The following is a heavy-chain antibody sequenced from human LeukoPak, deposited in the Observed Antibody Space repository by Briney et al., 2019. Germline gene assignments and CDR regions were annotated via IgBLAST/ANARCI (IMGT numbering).Heavy chain of an antibody. V-gene: IGHV4-38-2*01. Sequence: PSETLCLSCAVSGYSIRSGDYWGWIRQSPGKGLEWIASIYHSGSTHYNPSLKSRVTISVDTSKNQFSLMLSSVTAADTAVYYCARNRSVTTAPGFDHWGQGTLPTVSS. CDR1: GYSIRSGDY. CDR3: ARNRSVTTAPGFDH. CDR2: IYHSGST. J-gene: IGHJ4*02. D-gene: IGHD4-17*01.